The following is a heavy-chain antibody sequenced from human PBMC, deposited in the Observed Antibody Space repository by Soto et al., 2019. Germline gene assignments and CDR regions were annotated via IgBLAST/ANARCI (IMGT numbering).Heavy chain of an antibody. CDR2: IYYSGST. V-gene: IGHV4-59*01. D-gene: IGHD2-2*01. CDR1: GGSISSYY. J-gene: IGHJ4*02. CDR3: ARKAPAMPRAPEWYFDY. Sequence: PSETLSLTCTVSGGSISSYYWSWIRQPPGKGLEWIGYIYYSGSTNYNPSLKSRVTISVDTSKNQFSLKLSSVTAADTAVYYCARKAPAMPRAPEWYFDYWGQGTLVTVSS.